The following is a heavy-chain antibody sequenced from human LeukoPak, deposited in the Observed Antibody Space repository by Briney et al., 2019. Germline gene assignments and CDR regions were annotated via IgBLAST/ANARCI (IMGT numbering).Heavy chain of an antibody. D-gene: IGHD2-15*01. CDR1: GGSISSSSYY. CDR3: ARHRGSCSGGSCYEYFEY. Sequence: SETLSLTCTVSGGSISSSSYYWGWIRQSPGKGLEWIGSIYYSGNTYYNPSLKSRVTISVDTSKNQFSLNLRSVTAADTAVYYCARHRGSCSGGSCYEYFEYWGQGTLVTVSS. J-gene: IGHJ1*01. CDR2: IYYSGNT. V-gene: IGHV4-39*01.